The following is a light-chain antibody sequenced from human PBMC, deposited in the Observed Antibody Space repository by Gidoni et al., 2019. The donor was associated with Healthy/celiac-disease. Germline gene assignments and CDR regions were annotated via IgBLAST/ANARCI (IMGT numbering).Light chain of an antibody. J-gene: IGKJ1*01. Sequence: DIVMTQSPDSLDVALGERATINCKSSQSVLYSSNNKNYLAWYQQKPGQPPKLLIYWASTRESGVSDRFSGSGSGTDFTLTISSLQAEDVAVYYCQQYYSTPLTFGQGTKVEIK. CDR2: WAS. CDR3: QQYYSTPLT. V-gene: IGKV4-1*01. CDR1: QSVLYSSNNKNY.